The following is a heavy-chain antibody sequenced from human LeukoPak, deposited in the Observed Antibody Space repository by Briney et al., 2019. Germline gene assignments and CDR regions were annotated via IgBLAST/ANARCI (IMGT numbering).Heavy chain of an antibody. CDR2: INSDGSST. CDR1: GFTFSTYW. V-gene: IGHV3-74*01. J-gene: IGHJ2*01. D-gene: IGHD3-22*01. Sequence: GGSLRLSCAASGFTFSTYWMHWVRQAPGKGLVWVSRINSDGSSTSYADSVRGRFTISRDYAKNTLYLQMNSLRAEDTAVYYCARDRFYYDLGGYFDLWGRGTLVTVSS. CDR3: ARDRFYYDLGGYFDL.